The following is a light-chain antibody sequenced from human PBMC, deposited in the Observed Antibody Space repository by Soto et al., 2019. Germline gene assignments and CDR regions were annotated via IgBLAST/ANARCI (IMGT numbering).Light chain of an antibody. CDR1: QSVSGW. CDR2: DAS. V-gene: IGKV1-5*01. J-gene: IGKJ1*01. CDR3: QQYGTYPWT. Sequence: DIQMTQSPSSLSASVGDTVTVTFRASQSVSGWLAWYQQKPGEAPKLLIYDASSLESGVPSRFSGTGYGTEFTLTISSLRPDDFATYYCQQYGTYPWTFGQGTKVDIK.